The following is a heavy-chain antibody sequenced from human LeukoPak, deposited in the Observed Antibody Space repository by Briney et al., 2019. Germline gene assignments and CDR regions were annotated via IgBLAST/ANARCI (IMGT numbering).Heavy chain of an antibody. CDR1: GGSISSYY. D-gene: IGHD3-10*01. CDR2: IYYSGST. CDR3: ARREGLYGSGSSYSLWFDP. V-gene: IGHV4-59*12. J-gene: IGHJ5*02. Sequence: SETLSLTCTVSGGSISSYYWSWIRQPPGKGLEWIGYIYYSGSTNYNPSLKSRVTISVDTSKNQFSLKLSSVTAADTAVYYCARREGLYGSGSSYSLWFDPWGQGTLVTVSS.